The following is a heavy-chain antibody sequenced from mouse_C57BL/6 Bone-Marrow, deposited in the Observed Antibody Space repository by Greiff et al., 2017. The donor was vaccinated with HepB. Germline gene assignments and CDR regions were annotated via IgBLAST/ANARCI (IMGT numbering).Heavy chain of an antibody. J-gene: IGHJ1*03. CDR3: TEGIYGSRYWYFDV. Sequence: EVKLEESGGGLVQPGGSMKLSCVASGFTFSNYWMNWVRQSPEKGLEWVAQIRLKSDNYATHYAESVKGRFTISRDDSKSSVYLQMNNLRAEDTGIYYCTEGIYGSRYWYFDVWGTGTTVTVSS. CDR1: GFTFSNYW. D-gene: IGHD1-1*01. CDR2: IRLKSDNYAT. V-gene: IGHV6-3*01.